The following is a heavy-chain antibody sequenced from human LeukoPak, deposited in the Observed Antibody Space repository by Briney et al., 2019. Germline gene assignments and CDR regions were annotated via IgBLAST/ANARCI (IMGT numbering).Heavy chain of an antibody. CDR3: ATGGGWEPSSGVVTHIDV. V-gene: IGHV3-74*01. Sequence: GGSLRLSCAASGFTFSSYSMNWVRQAPGKGLVWVSRIDEDGKTIDYADSVKGRFTTSRDNAKNTLYLQMSSLRVEDTAVYYCATGGGWEPSSGVVTHIDVWGKGTTVTVSS. D-gene: IGHD3-3*01. CDR2: IDEDGKTI. CDR1: GFTFSSYS. J-gene: IGHJ6*03.